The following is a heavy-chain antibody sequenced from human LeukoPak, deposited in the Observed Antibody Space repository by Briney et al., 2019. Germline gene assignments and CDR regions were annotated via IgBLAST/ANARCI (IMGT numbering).Heavy chain of an antibody. Sequence: SETLSLTCTVSGGSISSYYWSWIRQPPGKGLEWIGYIYYSGSTNYNPSLKSRVTISVDTSKNQFSLKLSSVTAADTAVYYCAKEVEWPHYGLDVWGQGTTVTVSS. V-gene: IGHV4-59*01. J-gene: IGHJ6*02. D-gene: IGHD3-3*01. CDR2: IYYSGST. CDR1: GGSISSYY. CDR3: AKEVEWPHYGLDV.